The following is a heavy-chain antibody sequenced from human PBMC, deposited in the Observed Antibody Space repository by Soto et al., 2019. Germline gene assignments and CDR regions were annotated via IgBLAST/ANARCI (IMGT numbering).Heavy chain of an antibody. D-gene: IGHD3-16*01. CDR1: GFTFSSYG. CDR3: GGGHYFSDY. Sequence: VQLVESGGGVVQPGRSLRLSCAASGFTFSSYGMHWVRQAPGKGLEWVALISNDGSNKYYVDSVKGRFTISGDNSKNTLYLQMNSLRAEDTAVYYCGGGHYFSDYWGQGTLITVSS. CDR2: ISNDGSNK. V-gene: IGHV3-30*03. J-gene: IGHJ4*02.